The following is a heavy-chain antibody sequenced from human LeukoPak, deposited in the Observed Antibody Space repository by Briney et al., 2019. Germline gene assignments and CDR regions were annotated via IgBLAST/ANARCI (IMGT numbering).Heavy chain of an antibody. J-gene: IGHJ4*02. CDR2: ISSSSSYI. CDR3: ARVGRDSSGYFRYYFDY. Sequence: GGSLRLSCAASGFTFSSYSTNWVRQAPGKGLEWVSSISSSSSYIYYADSVKGRFTISRDNAKNSLYLQMNSLRAEDTAVYYCARVGRDSSGYFRYYFDYWGQGTLVTVSS. D-gene: IGHD3-22*01. CDR1: GFTFSSYS. V-gene: IGHV3-21*01.